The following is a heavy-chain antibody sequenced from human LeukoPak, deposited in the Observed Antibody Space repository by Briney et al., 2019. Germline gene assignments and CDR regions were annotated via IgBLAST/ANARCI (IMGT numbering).Heavy chain of an antibody. CDR2: INGDGSTT. Sequence: GGSLRLSCAASGFTFSRYWMHWIRQAPGKGLVWVSRINGDGSTTSYADSVKGGFTISGDNAKNTLYLQMNSLRAEDTAVYYCATGNYYDSRGYYTFGHWGQGTLVTVSS. CDR1: GFTFSRYW. D-gene: IGHD3-22*01. CDR3: ATGNYYDSRGYYTFGH. V-gene: IGHV3-74*01. J-gene: IGHJ1*01.